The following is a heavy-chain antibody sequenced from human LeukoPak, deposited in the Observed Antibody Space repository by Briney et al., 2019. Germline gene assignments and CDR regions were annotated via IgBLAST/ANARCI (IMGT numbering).Heavy chain of an antibody. CDR2: IIPMFAPA. CDR3: ARGAHSGSYSSWFHP. CDR1: GGTFKSYA. D-gene: IGHD3-10*01. V-gene: IGHV1-69*05. J-gene: IGHJ5*02. Sequence: SVKVSCKASGGTFKSYAITWVRQAPGQGLEWMGGIIPMFAPARYAQNFQGRVTITTDESTSTAYKELSSLKSEDTAVYYCARGAHSGSYSSWFHPWGQGTLVTVSS.